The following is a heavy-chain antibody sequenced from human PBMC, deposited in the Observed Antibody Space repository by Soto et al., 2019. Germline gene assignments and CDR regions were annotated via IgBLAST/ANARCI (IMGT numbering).Heavy chain of an antibody. V-gene: IGHV1-2*04. CDR3: AREWPRITMVRGAAPLCY. J-gene: IGHJ4*02. CDR2: INPNSGGT. Sequence: QVQLVQSGAEVKKPGASVKVSCKASGYTFTGYYMHWVRQAPGQGLEWMGWINPNSGGTNYAQKFQGWVTMTRDTSISTAYMELSRLRSDDTAVYYCAREWPRITMVRGAAPLCYWGQGTLVTVSS. CDR1: GYTFTGYY. D-gene: IGHD3-10*01.